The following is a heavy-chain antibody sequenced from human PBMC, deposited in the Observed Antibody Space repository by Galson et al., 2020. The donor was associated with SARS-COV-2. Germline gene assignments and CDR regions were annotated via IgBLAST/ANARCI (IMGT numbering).Heavy chain of an antibody. J-gene: IGHJ4*02. V-gene: IGHV3-23*01. CDR1: GSTSSDYA. Sequence: GGSLRLSCAASGSTSSDYAMSWVRQPPGKGLEWVSGISASGGPTYYADSVKGRFTITRDNSNNTLYLQMNSLRVEDTAAYYCAKGVAMAVAGKGYFDYWGQGTLVTVSS. CDR3: AKGVAMAVAGKGYFDY. CDR2: ISASGGPT. D-gene: IGHD6-19*01.